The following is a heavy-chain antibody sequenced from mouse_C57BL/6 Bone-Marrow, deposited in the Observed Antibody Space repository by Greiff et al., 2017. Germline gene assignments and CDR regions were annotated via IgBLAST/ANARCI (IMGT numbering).Heavy chain of an antibody. D-gene: IGHD1-1*01. V-gene: IGHV5-17*01. CDR1: GFTFSDYG. CDR2: LSSGSSTI. Sequence: EVQRVESGGGLVKPGGSLKLSCAASGFTFSDYGMHWVRQAPEKGLEWVAYLSSGSSTIYYADTVKGRFTLSRDTAKNTLFLQMTSLMSEDTAMYYCARPFITTLVASFDFWGEGTTRTVAS. J-gene: IGHJ2*01. CDR3: ARPFITTLVASFDF.